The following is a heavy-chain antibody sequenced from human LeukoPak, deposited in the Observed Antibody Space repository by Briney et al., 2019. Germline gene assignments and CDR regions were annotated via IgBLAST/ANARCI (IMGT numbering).Heavy chain of an antibody. J-gene: IGHJ4*02. CDR2: INPSGGTT. V-gene: IGHV1-46*01. D-gene: IGHD3-16*01. CDR1: GYTFTSYC. CDR3: ARVRGGGHYFDY. Sequence: SVKVSCKASGYTFTSYCVLWVRQAPGQGLEWMGIINPSGGTTNYAQKFQGRVTMTRDTSTSTVHMELSSLRSEDTAVYYCARVRGGGHYFDYWGQGALVTVPS.